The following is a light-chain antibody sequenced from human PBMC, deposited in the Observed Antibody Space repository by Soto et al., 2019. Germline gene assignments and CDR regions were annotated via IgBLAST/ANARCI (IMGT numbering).Light chain of an antibody. CDR2: KAS. CDR3: QQYYSYLWT. Sequence: DIQMTQSPSTLSASVGDRVTITCRASQSISSWLAWYQQKPGKAPKLLIFKASTLESGVPSRFGGSGSGTEFTLTISSLQPDDFSTYYCQQYYSYLWTFGQGTKVEIK. J-gene: IGKJ1*01. V-gene: IGKV1-5*03. CDR1: QSISSW.